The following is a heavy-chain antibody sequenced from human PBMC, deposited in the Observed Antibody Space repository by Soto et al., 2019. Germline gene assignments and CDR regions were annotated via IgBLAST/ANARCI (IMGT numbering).Heavy chain of an antibody. J-gene: IGHJ4*02. CDR2: IIPILGIA. CDR1: RGTFSSYT. D-gene: IGHD2-2*01. Sequence: VKVSSKASRGTFSSYTISWVRQAPGQRLEWMGRIIPILGIANYAQKFQGRVTITADKSTSTAYMELSSLRSEDTAVYYCARDEPRGVVVPADNRGDYWGQGTLVTVSS. V-gene: IGHV1-69*04. CDR3: ARDEPRGVVVPADNRGDY.